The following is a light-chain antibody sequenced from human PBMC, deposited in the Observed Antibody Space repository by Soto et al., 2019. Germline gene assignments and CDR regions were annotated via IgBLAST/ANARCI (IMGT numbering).Light chain of an antibody. CDR2: GAS. V-gene: IGKV3-20*01. CDR3: QQYGSSPRALT. CDR1: QSVSSNY. Sequence: IVLTQSPGTLSLSPVERATLSCRSSQSVSSNYLAWYQQKPGQAPRLLIYGASSRATGIPDRFSGSGSGTDFTLTISRLEPEDFAVYYCQQYGSSPRALTFGGGTKVDIK. J-gene: IGKJ4*01.